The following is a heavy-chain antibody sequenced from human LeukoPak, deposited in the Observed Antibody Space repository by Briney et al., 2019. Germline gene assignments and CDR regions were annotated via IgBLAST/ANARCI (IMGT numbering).Heavy chain of an antibody. CDR2: IHSGGGT. V-gene: IGHV3-66*01. CDR1: GFTVSSNY. J-gene: IGHJ4*02. CDR3: ARGRWLGQGDY. D-gene: IGHD6-19*01. Sequence: GGSLRLSCAASGFTVSSNYISWVRQAPGKGLEWVSVIHSGGGTYYADSVKGRFTISTDDSKNTLYLQMNSLRAEDTAVYYCARGRWLGQGDYWGQGTLVTVSS.